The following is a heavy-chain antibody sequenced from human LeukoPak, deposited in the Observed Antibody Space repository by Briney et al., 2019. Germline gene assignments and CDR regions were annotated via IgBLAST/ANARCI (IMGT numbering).Heavy chain of an antibody. V-gene: IGHV4-39*01. CDR1: GVSISSSSYY. Sequence: PSETLSLTCTVSGVSISSSSYYWGWIRQPPGKGLEWIGNIYYSGSTYYNPSLKSRVTISADKTKNQISLKLSPVTDADTAVYYCARHNNNWYGFDYWGQVTRVTVSS. J-gene: IGHJ4*02. D-gene: IGHD1-1*01. CDR3: ARHNNNWYGFDY. CDR2: IYYSGST.